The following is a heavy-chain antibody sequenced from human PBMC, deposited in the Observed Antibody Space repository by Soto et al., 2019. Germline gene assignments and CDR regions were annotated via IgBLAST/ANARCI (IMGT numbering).Heavy chain of an antibody. D-gene: IGHD6-25*01. V-gene: IGHV3-9*01. Sequence: VLLVESGGGLVQPGRSLRLSCAVSGFNFGNYAMHWVRQAPGKGLEWVAAINWNSDKVAYAGSVLGRFTIFRDSAKNSLHLQMNDLTTEDTDLYYCAKDKGGTPYYIDSWGQGILVTVSS. CDR3: AKDKGGTPYYIDS. J-gene: IGHJ4*02. CDR2: INWNSDKV. CDR1: GFNFGNYA.